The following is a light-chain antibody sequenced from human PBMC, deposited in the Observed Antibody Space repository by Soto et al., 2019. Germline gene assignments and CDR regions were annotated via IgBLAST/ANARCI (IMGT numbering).Light chain of an antibody. V-gene: IGKV1-5*01. CDR1: QSISSW. J-gene: IGKJ2*01. Sequence: QMTQSPSTLSASVGDRVTITCRASQSISSWLAWYQQKPGKAPKLLIYDASSLESGVPSRFSGSGSGTEFTLTISSLQPDDFATYYCQKYNSYSQYTFGQGTKLEIK. CDR3: QKYNSYSQYT. CDR2: DAS.